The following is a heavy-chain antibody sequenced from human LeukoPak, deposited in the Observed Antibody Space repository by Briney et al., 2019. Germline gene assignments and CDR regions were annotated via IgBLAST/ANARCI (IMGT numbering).Heavy chain of an antibody. J-gene: IGHJ6*02. CDR2: IRSKANSYAT. D-gene: IGHD5-12*01. CDR1: GFTFSGSA. CDR3: TRFELGSGYDLYYYYYGMDV. V-gene: IGHV3-73*01. Sequence: GGSLRLSCAASGFTFSGSAMHWVRQASGKGLEWVGRIRSKANSYATAYAASVKGRFTISRDDSKNTAYLQMNSLKTEDTAVYYCTRFELGSGYDLYYYYYGMDVWGQGTTVTVSS.